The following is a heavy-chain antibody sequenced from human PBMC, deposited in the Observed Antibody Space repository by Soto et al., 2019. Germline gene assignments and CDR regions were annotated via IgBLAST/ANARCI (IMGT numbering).Heavy chain of an antibody. CDR3: ARDFMDLG. V-gene: IGHV3-23*01. Sequence: GGSLRLSCVASGFTFSSHALSWVRQAPGKGLEWVSAISSSGGSTYYADSVKGRFTISRDNSKNTLYLQMNSLRAEDTAVYYCARDFMDLGWAQGTLVTVSS. J-gene: IGHJ4*02. CDR2: ISSSGGST. CDR1: GFTFSSHA.